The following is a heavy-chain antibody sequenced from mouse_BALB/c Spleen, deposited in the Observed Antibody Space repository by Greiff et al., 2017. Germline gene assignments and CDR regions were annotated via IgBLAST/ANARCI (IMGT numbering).Heavy chain of an antibody. Sequence: EVKLMESGGGLVQPGGSLKLSCAASGFTFSSYTMSWVRQTPEKRLEWVAYISNGGGSTYYPDTVKDRFTISRDNAKNTLYLQMSSLKSEYTAMYNCTRVTTVVAFDDWGQGTTLTVSS. J-gene: IGHJ2*01. CDR1: GFTFSSYT. D-gene: IGHD1-1*01. V-gene: IGHV5-12-2*01. CDR2: ISNGGGST. CDR3: TRVTTVVAFDD.